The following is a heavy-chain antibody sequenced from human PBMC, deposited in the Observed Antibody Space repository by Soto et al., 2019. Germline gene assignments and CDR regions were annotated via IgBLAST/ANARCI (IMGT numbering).Heavy chain of an antibody. V-gene: IGHV3-23*01. CDR1: GFTFSSYA. CDR2: ISGSGGST. J-gene: IGHJ4*02. Sequence: PGGSLRLSCAASGFTFSSYAMSWVRQAPGKGLEWVSAISGSGGSTYYADSVKGRFTISRDNAKNTLYLQMNSLRAEDTAVYYCAIDSIYCSSTSCSNPASDYWGQGTLVTVS. D-gene: IGHD2-2*01. CDR3: AIDSIYCSSTSCSNPASDY.